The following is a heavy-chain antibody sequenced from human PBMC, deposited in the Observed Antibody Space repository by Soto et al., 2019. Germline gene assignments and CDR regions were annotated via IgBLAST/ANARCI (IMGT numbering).Heavy chain of an antibody. CDR3: ARDKKPFNWSPSILKSYYYGMDV. Sequence: LRLSCAASGFTFRTFAMHWVRQAPGKGLEWVAVISNDGSIKYFLDSVKGRFTISRDNSNNTLSLQMDSLRAEDTAVYYCARDKKPFNWSPSILKSYYYGMDVWGQGTTVTVSS. CDR1: GFTFRTFA. D-gene: IGHD1-1*01. CDR2: ISNDGSIK. V-gene: IGHV3-30-3*01. J-gene: IGHJ6*02.